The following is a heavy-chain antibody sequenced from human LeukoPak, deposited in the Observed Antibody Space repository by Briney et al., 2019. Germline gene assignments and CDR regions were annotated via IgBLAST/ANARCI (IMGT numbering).Heavy chain of an antibody. CDR3: ARDQGVIAPPPYGLDV. CDR2: INRDGSEE. D-gene: IGHD3-10*01. CDR1: GFTFSGYW. V-gene: IGHV3-7*05. Sequence: PGRSLRLSCEGAGFTFSGYWMTWVRQDPGKGLEWVAKINRDGSEENYIDSVKGRLTVSRDNAKRSLYLQMNSLRAEDTAVYYCARDQGVIAPPPYGLDVWGQGTTVTVSS. J-gene: IGHJ6*02.